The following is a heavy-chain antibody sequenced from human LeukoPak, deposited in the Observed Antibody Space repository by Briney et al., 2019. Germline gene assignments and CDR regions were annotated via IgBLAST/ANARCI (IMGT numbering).Heavy chain of an antibody. Sequence: GASVNVSCKASGYNFTSYDINWVRKATGPGHEWMGWMNPNSGNTGYAKKFQGRVTITTDTSISTAYMELSSLRTEDTAVYYCARAPRGRDGYNNYRYYYYYCMDVWGKGTTVTVSS. CDR1: GYNFTSYD. J-gene: IGHJ6*03. V-gene: IGHV1-8*03. D-gene: IGHD5-24*01. CDR2: MNPNSGNT. CDR3: ARAPRGRDGYNNYRYYYYYCMDV.